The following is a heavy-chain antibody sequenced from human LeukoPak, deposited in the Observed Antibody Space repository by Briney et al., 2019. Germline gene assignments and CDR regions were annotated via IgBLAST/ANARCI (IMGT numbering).Heavy chain of an antibody. V-gene: IGHV3-74*01. CDR1: GNYW. CDR3: VSFYETY. CDR2: INSDGSWT. Sequence: EGSLRLSCAASGNYWMHWVRQAPGKGLVWVSHINSDGSWTGYADSVKGRFTISKDNAKNTVYLQMNNLRAEDTAVYFCVSFYETYWGRGTLVTVSS. J-gene: IGHJ4*02. D-gene: IGHD2-2*01.